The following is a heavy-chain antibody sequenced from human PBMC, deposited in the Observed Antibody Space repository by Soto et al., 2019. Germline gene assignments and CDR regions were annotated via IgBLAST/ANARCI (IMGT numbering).Heavy chain of an antibody. Sequence: SVKVSCKASGGTVSSYAISWVRQAPGQGLAWMGGIIPIFGTASYAQEFQGRVTITADESTSTAYTELTSLSTEDTSVYYCAREYYVSSGYWRLHGMDVWGQGTTVTVSS. J-gene: IGHJ6*02. CDR1: GGTVSSYA. CDR2: IIPIFGTA. V-gene: IGHV1-69*13. D-gene: IGHD3-22*01. CDR3: AREYYVSSGYWRLHGMDV.